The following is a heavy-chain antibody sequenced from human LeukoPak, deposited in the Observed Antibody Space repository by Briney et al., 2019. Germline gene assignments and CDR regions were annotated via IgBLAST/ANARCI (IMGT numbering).Heavy chain of an antibody. V-gene: IGHV3-23*01. D-gene: IGHD3-22*01. J-gene: IGHJ4*02. CDR1: GFTFSSYA. CDR3: ANYYDRSGFYGRFDY. Sequence: PGGSLRLSCAASGFTFSSYAMSWVRQAPGKGLEWVSAISGSGDSTYYADSVKGRFTISRDNSKNTLYLQMNSLRAEDTAVYYCANYYDRSGFYGRFDYWGQGTLVTVSS. CDR2: ISGSGDST.